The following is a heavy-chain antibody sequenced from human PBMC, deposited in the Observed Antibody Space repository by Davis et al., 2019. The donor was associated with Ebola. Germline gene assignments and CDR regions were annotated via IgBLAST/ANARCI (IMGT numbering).Heavy chain of an antibody. V-gene: IGHV3-21*04. CDR2: ISSSSSYI. CDR3: ARGPRYFDWFWDC. CDR1: GFTFSSYS. D-gene: IGHD3-9*01. Sequence: GGSLRLSCAASGFTFSSYSMNWVRQAPGKGLERVSSISSSSSYIDYADSVKGRFTISRDNSKNTLYLQMNSLRAEDTAVYYCARGPRYFDWFWDCWGQGTLVTASS. J-gene: IGHJ4*02.